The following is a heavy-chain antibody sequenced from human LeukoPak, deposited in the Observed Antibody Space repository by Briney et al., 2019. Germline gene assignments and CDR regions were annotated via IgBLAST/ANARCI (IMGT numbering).Heavy chain of an antibody. CDR2: IYSGGST. J-gene: IGHJ4*02. V-gene: IGHV3-53*01. CDR3: ARDQGYYFDY. Sequence: GGSLRLSCAASGFTFSSYAMSWVRQAPGKGLEWVSVIYSGGSTYYADSVKGRFTISRDNSKNTLYLQMNSLRAEDTAVYYCARDQGYYFDYWGQGTLVTVSS. CDR1: GFTFSSYA.